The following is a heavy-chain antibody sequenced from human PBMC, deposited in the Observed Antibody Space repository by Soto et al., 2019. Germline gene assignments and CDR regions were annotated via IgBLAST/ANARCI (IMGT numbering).Heavy chain of an antibody. CDR2: INAGNGNT. J-gene: IGHJ5*02. D-gene: IGHD3-22*01. CDR3: ARDGLDSSGYYYVTWFEP. V-gene: IGHV1-3*01. Sequence: GASVKVSCKASGYTFTSYAMHWVRQAPGQRLEWMGWINAGNGNTKYSQKFQGRVTMTTDTSTSTAYMELRSLRSDDTAVYYCARDGLDSSGYYYVTWFEPWGQGTLVTVFS. CDR1: GYTFTSYA.